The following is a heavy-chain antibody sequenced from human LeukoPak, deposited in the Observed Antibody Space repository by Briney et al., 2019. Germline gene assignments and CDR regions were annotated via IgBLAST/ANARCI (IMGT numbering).Heavy chain of an antibody. Sequence: SETLSLTCTVSGGSISSGDYYWSWIRQPPGKGLEWIGYIYYSGSTYYNPSLKSRVTISVDTSKNQFSLKLSSVTAADTAVYYCASDRASGYSYDQGDPPYYGMDVWGQGTTVTVSS. CDR2: IYYSGST. CDR3: ASDRASGYSYDQGDPPYYGMDV. CDR1: GGSISSGDYY. V-gene: IGHV4-30-4*01. J-gene: IGHJ6*02. D-gene: IGHD5-18*01.